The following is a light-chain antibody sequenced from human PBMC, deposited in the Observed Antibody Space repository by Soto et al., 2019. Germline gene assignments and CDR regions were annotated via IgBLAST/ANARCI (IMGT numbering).Light chain of an antibody. CDR2: GSY. V-gene: IGLV1-40*01. J-gene: IGLJ7*01. CDR1: SSNIGAGYE. CDR3: QSYDSSLSVV. Sequence: QSVLTQPPSVSGVPGQRVTISCTGSSSNIGAGYEIHWYQQLPGTAPKLLIYGSYNRPFGVPDRFSGSKSGTSASLAITGLQPEDEADYYCQSYDSSLSVVFGGGTPLTVL.